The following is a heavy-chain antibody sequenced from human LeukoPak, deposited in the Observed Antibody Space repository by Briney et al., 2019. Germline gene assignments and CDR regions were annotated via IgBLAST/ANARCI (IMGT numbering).Heavy chain of an antibody. Sequence: GGSLRLSCAASGFTFSSYSMNWVRQAPGKGLQWVSSISDSSSYIYYADSVKGRFTISRDNAKNSLYLQMNSLRAEDTAVYYCARGSSNWYDYYYYMDVWGKGTTVTVSS. D-gene: IGHD1-1*01. CDR3: ARGSSNWYDYYYYMDV. V-gene: IGHV3-21*03. CDR1: GFTFSSYS. J-gene: IGHJ6*03. CDR2: ISDSSSYI.